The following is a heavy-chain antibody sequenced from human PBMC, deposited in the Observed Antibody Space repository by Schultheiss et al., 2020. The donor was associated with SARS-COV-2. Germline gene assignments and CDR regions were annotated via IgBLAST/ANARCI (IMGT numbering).Heavy chain of an antibody. CDR1: GGSFSGYY. D-gene: IGHD6-13*01. CDR3: ARETGYSSSCYGY. CDR2: INHSGST. Sequence: GSLRLSCAVHGGSFSGYYWSWIRQPPGKGLEWIGEINHSGSTNYNPSLKSRVTISIDTSNNQFSLKLSSVTAADTAVYYCARETGYSSSCYGYWGQGTLVTVSS. V-gene: IGHV4-34*01. J-gene: IGHJ4*02.